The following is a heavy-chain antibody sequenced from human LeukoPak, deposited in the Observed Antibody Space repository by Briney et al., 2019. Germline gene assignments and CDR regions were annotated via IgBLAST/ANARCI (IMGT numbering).Heavy chain of an antibody. CDR1: GFTFDDYA. V-gene: IGHV3-9*01. Sequence: GGSLRLSCAASGFTFDDYAMHWVRQAPGKGLEWVSGISWNSGSIGYADSVKGRFTISRDNAKNSLYLQMNSLRAEDTAVYYCARVRTTNNWFDPWGQGTLVTVSS. CDR2: ISWNSGSI. CDR3: ARVRTTNNWFDP. D-gene: IGHD1-1*01. J-gene: IGHJ5*02.